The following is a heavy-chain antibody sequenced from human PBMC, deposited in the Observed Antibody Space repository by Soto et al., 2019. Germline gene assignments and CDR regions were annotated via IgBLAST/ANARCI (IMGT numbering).Heavy chain of an antibody. D-gene: IGHD4-17*01. V-gene: IGHV4-30-4*01. CDR3: ARDYGDYVGRYFDY. J-gene: IGHJ4*02. CDR2: IYYSGST. CDR1: GGSISSGDYY. Sequence: SETLSLTCTVSGGSISSGDYYWSWIRQPPGKGLEWIGYIYYSGSTYYNPSLKSRVTISVDTSKNQFSLKLSSVTAADTAVYYCARDYGDYVGRYFDYWGQGTLVTVSS.